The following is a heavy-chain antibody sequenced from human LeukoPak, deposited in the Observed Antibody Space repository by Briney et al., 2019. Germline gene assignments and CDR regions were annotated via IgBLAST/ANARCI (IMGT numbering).Heavy chain of an antibody. CDR2: IYYSGST. J-gene: IGHJ4*02. D-gene: IGHD3-22*01. Sequence: SETLSLTCTVSGGSISTYYWSWIRQPPGKGLEWIGYIYYSGSTNYNPSLKSRVTISVDTSKNQFSLKLSSVTAADTAVYYCARHRPNYYDSSGSFDYWGQGTLVTVSS. V-gene: IGHV4-59*08. CDR1: GGSISTYY. CDR3: ARHRPNYYDSSGSFDY.